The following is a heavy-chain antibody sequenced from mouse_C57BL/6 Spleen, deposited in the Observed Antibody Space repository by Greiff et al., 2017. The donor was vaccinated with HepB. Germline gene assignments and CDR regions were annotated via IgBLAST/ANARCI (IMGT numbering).Heavy chain of an antibody. Sequence: VKLMESGAELATPGASVTLSCKASGYPFTSYWMHGVKPRPGQGLEWIGYINPSSGYTKYNQKFKDKATLTADKSSSTAYMQLSSLTYEDSAVYYCARSITTSTYYAMDYWGQGTSVTVSS. CDR1: GYPFTSYW. CDR3: ARSITTSTYYAMDY. D-gene: IGHD1-1*01. J-gene: IGHJ4*01. CDR2: INPSSGYT. V-gene: IGHV1-7*01.